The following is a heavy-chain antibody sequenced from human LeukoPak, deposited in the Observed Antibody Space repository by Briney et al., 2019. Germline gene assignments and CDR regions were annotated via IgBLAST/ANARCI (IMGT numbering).Heavy chain of an antibody. CDR3: ARLSGYEKGYVFDI. V-gene: IGHV3-33*01. Sequence: QPGRSLRLSCAASGFTFSSYGMHWVRQAPGRGLEWEAVIWNDGSHKYYADSVKGRFTISRDNSKNTLYLQMNSLRAEDTAVYYCARLSGYEKGYVFDIWGQGTMVTVSS. J-gene: IGHJ3*02. CDR1: GFTFSSYG. D-gene: IGHD5-12*01. CDR2: IWNDGSHK.